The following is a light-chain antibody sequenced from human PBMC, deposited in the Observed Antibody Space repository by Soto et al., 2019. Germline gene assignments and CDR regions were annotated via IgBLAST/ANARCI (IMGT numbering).Light chain of an antibody. Sequence: DIQMTQSPSSLSASVEDRVIITCLASQDISSYLAWYQQEPGKAPKLLIYAASTLQSGVPSRFSGSGSGTDFTLTISTLQPEDFATYYCQQLNSYPWTFGQGTKVDIK. CDR3: QQLNSYPWT. V-gene: IGKV1-9*01. J-gene: IGKJ1*01. CDR2: AAS. CDR1: QDISSY.